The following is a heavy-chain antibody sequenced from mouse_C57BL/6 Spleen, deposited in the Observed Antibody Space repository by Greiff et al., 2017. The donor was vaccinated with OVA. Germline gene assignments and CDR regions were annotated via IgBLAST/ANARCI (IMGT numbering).Heavy chain of an antibody. CDR2: IYPGDGDT. Sequence: QVQLKQSGAELVKPGASVKISCKASGYAFSSYWMNWVKQRPGKGLEWIGQIYPGDGDTNYNGKFKGKATLTADKSSSTAYMQLSSLTSEDSAVYFCARSPIYYGYDGGFAYWGQGTLVTVSA. J-gene: IGHJ3*01. D-gene: IGHD2-2*01. CDR3: ARSPIYYGYDGGFAY. CDR1: GYAFSSYW. V-gene: IGHV1-80*01.